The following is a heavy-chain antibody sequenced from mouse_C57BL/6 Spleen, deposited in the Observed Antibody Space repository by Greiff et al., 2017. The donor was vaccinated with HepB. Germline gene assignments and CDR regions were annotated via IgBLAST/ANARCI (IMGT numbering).Heavy chain of an antibody. D-gene: IGHD1-1*01. V-gene: IGHV1-15*01. J-gene: IGHJ2*01. CDR3: TRTPYYYGSTVDY. CDR2: IDPETGGT. Sequence: VQLQQSGAELVRPGASVTLSCKASGYTFTDYEMHWVKQTPVHGLEWIGAIDPETGGTAYNQKFKGKAILTADKSSSTAYMELRSLTSEDSAVYYCTRTPYYYGSTVDYWGQGTTLTVSS. CDR1: GYTFTDYE.